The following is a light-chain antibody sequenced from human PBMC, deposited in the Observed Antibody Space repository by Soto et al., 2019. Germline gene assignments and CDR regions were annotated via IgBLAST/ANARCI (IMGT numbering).Light chain of an antibody. J-gene: IGKJ5*01. V-gene: IGKV3-20*01. CDR2: GAS. CDR1: QSVSSY. Sequence: EIVLTQSPATLSLSPGERATLSCRVSQSVSSYLAWYQQKPGQAPRLLIFGASKRATGIPDRFSGSGSGRDFTLTISGLEPEDFAVYYCQQYGSSPLISFGQGTRLEIK. CDR3: QQYGSSPLIS.